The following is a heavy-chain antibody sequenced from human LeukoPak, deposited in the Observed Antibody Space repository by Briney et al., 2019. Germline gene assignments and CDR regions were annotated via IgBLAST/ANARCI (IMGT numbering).Heavy chain of an antibody. J-gene: IGHJ4*02. Sequence: GGSLRLSCAASGFTFSSYSMNWVRQAPGRGLEWVSSISSSSSYIYYADSVKGRFTISRDNAKNSLYLQMNSLRAEDTAVYYCARAVGGGYEDYWGQGTLVTVSS. CDR2: ISSSSSYI. CDR1: GFTFSSYS. V-gene: IGHV3-21*01. CDR3: ARAVGGGYEDY. D-gene: IGHD5-12*01.